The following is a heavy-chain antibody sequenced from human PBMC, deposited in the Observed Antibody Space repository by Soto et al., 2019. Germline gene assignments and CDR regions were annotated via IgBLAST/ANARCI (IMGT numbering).Heavy chain of an antibody. CDR1: AGCSSGYS. D-gene: IGHD2-15*01. J-gene: IGHJ4*02. CDR2: INHSGKT. CDR3: ARGLGCTDCSDFDS. Sequence: SVPLSVTCGVEAGCSSGYSWSWIRQPTGKGLEWIGDINHSGKTSYNPSLKSRLTTSVDTSKIQFSLKLTAVTAADTAVYYCARGLGCTDCSDFDSWGQRTPVTVPS. V-gene: IGHV4-34*01.